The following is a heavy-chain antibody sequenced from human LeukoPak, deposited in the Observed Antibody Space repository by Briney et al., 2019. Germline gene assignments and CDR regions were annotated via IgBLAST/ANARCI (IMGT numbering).Heavy chain of an antibody. V-gene: IGHV4-59*01. J-gene: IGHJ4*02. CDR1: GGSISSYY. CDR3: ARGADAVYSSSRFDY. Sequence: SGTLSLTCTVSGGSISSYYWSWIRQPPGKGLEWIGYIYYSGSTNYNPSLKSRVTISVDTPKNQFSLKMRSVTAADTAVYYCARGADAVYSSSRFDYWGQGTLVTVSS. D-gene: IGHD6-13*01. CDR2: IYYSGST.